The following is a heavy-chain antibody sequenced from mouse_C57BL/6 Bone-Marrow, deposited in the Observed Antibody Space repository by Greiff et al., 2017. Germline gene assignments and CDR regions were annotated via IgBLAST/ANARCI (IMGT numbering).Heavy chain of an antibody. J-gene: IGHJ4*01. CDR3: AITTAVHYYAMDY. CDR2: IDPSDSYT. CDR1: GYTFTSYW. D-gene: IGHD1-2*01. V-gene: IGHV1-69*01. Sequence: QVQLQQPGAELVMPGASVKLSCKASGYTFTSYWMHWVKQRPGKGLEWIGEIDPSDSYTNYNQKFKGKSTLTVDKSSSTAYMQLSSLTSEDSAVYYCAITTAVHYYAMDYWGQGTSVTVSS.